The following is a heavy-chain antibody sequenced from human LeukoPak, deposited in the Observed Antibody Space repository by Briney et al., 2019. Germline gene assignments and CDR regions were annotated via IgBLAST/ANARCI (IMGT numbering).Heavy chain of an antibody. V-gene: IGHV4-34*01. CDR1: GGSFSGYY. D-gene: IGHD2-2*01. J-gene: IGHJ6*02. Sequence: ASETLSLTCAVYGGSFSGYYWSWIRQPPGKGLEWIGEINHSGSTNSNPSLKSRVTISVDTSKNQFSLKLSSVTAADTAVYYCARGQIVVVPAARGYYYYGMDVWGQGTTVTVSS. CDR2: INHSGST. CDR3: ARGQIVVVPAARGYYYYGMDV.